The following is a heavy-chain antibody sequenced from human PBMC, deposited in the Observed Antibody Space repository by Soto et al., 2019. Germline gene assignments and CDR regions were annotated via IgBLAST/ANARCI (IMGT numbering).Heavy chain of an antibody. CDR3: AKDAWFGEKLIDY. V-gene: IGHV3-23*01. Sequence: PGESLKISCAASGSTFSSYAMSWVRQAPGKGLEWVSAISGSGGSTYYADSVKGRFTISRDNSKNTLYLQMNSLRAEDTAVYYCAKDAWFGEKLIDYWGQGTLVTVSS. CDR2: ISGSGGST. D-gene: IGHD3-10*01. J-gene: IGHJ4*02. CDR1: GSTFSSYA.